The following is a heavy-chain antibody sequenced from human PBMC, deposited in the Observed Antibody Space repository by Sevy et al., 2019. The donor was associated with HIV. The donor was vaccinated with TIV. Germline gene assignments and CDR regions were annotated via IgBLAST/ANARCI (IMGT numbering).Heavy chain of an antibody. J-gene: IGHJ3*02. V-gene: IGHV3-23*01. CDR1: GFTFTNYA. Sequence: GGSLRLSCAASGFTFTNYAMSWVRQAPGKGLEWVSSTSYSGGNTNYADSVKGRFTISRDTSKKTVYLQMNSLRVEDTAVYFCAKRGESSNWYTHAFDIWGQGTMVTVSS. D-gene: IGHD4-4*01. CDR3: AKRGESSNWYTHAFDI. CDR2: TSYSGGNT.